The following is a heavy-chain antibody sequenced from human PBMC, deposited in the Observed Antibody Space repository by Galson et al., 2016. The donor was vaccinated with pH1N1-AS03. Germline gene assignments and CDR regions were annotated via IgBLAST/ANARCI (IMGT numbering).Heavy chain of an antibody. V-gene: IGHV1-69*06. CDR3: ARGLTSHFGSVSVF. Sequence: SVKVSCKASGGTLNNYAVNWVRQAPGQGLEWMGGISPIFGSANHAQKFRGRVTITADIFKNTAYMELRGLSSEDTAVYYFARGLTSHFGSVSVFWGQGTLVTVSS. D-gene: IGHD3-10*01. CDR2: ISPIFGSA. CDR1: GGTLNNYA. J-gene: IGHJ4*02.